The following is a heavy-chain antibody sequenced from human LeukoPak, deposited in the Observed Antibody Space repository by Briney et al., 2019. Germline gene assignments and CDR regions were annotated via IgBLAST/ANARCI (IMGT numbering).Heavy chain of an antibody. CDR2: MNPNSGDT. V-gene: IGHV1-8*01. D-gene: IGHD4-17*01. CDR1: GYTYTSYD. J-gene: IGHJ4*02. CDR3: ARGIYGDYEGDY. Sequence: ASVKVSCKASGYTYTSYDINWVRQDTGQGLEWMGWMNPNSGDTGYAQKFQGRVTMTRNTSISTAYMELSSLRSEDTAVYYCARGIYGDYEGDYWGQGTLVTVSS.